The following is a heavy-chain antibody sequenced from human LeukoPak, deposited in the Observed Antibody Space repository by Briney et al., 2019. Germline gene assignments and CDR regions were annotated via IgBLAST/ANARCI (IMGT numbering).Heavy chain of an antibody. Sequence: GASVKVSCKPSGYTLTGYYMHWARQAPGQELKWMGWINPNSGGTNYARKFQGRVTMTRDTSISTAYMGLSRLRSDDTAVYYCARDGELTGDKAFDYWGQGTLVTVSS. CDR1: GYTLTGYY. J-gene: IGHJ4*02. CDR2: INPNSGGT. D-gene: IGHD7-27*01. CDR3: ARDGELTGDKAFDY. V-gene: IGHV1-2*02.